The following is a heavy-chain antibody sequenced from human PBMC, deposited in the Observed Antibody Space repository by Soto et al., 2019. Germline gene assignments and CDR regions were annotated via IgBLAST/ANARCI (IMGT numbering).Heavy chain of an antibody. CDR1: GGSISSGDYY. Sequence: SETLSLTCTVSGGSISSGDYYWSWIRQPPGKGLEWTGYIYYSGSTYYNPSLKSRVTLFVDTSKNQFSLKLTSVTASDTALYYCARQRVIPGTPTNWFDPWGQGTLVTVSS. CDR2: IYYSGST. D-gene: IGHD2-15*01. J-gene: IGHJ5*02. V-gene: IGHV4-30-4*01. CDR3: ARQRVIPGTPTNWFDP.